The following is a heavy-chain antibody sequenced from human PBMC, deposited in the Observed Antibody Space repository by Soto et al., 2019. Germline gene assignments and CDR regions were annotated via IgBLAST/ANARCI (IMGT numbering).Heavy chain of an antibody. V-gene: IGHV4-39*01. CDR3: ARLATGRHY. Sequence: QLQLQESGPGLVKPSETLSLTCTVSGGSISSNSYYWGWIRQPPGKGLEWIGSIYYIGSTYYNPSLXXRXTXXVATSRNQFSLKLSSVTAADTAVYYCARLATGRHYWGQGTLVTVSS. CDR1: GGSISSNSYY. D-gene: IGHD1-26*01. J-gene: IGHJ4*02. CDR2: IYYIGST.